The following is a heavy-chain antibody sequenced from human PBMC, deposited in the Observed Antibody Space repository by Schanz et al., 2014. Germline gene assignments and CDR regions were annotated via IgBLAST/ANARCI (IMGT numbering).Heavy chain of an antibody. V-gene: IGHV1-18*01. Sequence: QIQLVQSGPEVKKPGASVRVSCKASGYTFTTYAMSWVRQAPGQGLEWVGWISVYTGNTKYGQKVQDRVTMTADTSTNTAYMELRSLRSDDTAVYYCAKAEYDILTDSYSRLDPWGQGTLVTVSS. D-gene: IGHD3-9*01. CDR3: AKAEYDILTDSYSRLDP. CDR2: ISVYTGNT. CDR1: GYTFTTYA. J-gene: IGHJ5*02.